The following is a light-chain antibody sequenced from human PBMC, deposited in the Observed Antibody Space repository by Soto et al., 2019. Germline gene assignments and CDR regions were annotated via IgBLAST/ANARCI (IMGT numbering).Light chain of an antibody. CDR3: QQLNYYPLT. CDR2: AAS. V-gene: IGKV1-9*01. Sequence: DIQLTQSPSFLSASVGDRVTITCRASQGISSYLAWYQQKPGKAPNLLIYAASTLQSGVPSRFSGSGSGTEFTLTISSLQPEDFATYYCQQLNYYPLTFGGGTKVEIK. J-gene: IGKJ4*01. CDR1: QGISSY.